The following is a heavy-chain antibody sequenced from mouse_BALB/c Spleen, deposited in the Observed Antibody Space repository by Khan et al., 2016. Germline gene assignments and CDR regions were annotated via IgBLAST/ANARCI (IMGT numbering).Heavy chain of an antibody. CDR3: SREENAMDY. V-gene: IGHV5-6-5*01. J-gene: IGHJ4*01. Sequence: EVELVESGGGLVKPGGSLKLSCAASGFTFSDYAMSWVRQTSEKRLEWVASISTGGTTHYPDSMKGRFTISRDIARNVLYLQMSSLRSEDTGMYYCSREENAMDYWGQGTSVTVSS. CDR1: GFTFSDYA. CDR2: ISTGGTT.